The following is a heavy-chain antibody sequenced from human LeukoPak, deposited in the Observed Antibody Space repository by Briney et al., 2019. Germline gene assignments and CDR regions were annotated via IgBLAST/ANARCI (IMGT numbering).Heavy chain of an antibody. CDR2: ISGSGGST. Sequence: GGSLRLSCAASGFTFSSYAMSWVRQAPGKGLEWDSAISGSGGSTYYADSVKGRFTISRDNSKITLYLQMDSLRAEDTAVYYCAKTRSPRISGIRRGFDYWGQGPLVTVSS. CDR3: AKTRSPRISGIRRGFDY. V-gene: IGHV3-23*01. J-gene: IGHJ4*02. CDR1: GFTFSSYA. D-gene: IGHD2-15*01.